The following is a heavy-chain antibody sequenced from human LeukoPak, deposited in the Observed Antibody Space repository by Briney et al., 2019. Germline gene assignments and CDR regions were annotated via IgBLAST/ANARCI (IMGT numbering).Heavy chain of an antibody. Sequence: SETLSLTCTVSGGSISSGGYSWSWIRQHPGKGLEWIGYIYYSGSTYYNPSLKSRVTISVDTSKNQFSLKLSSVTAADTAVYYCARELTLYGMDVWGQGTTVTVS. CDR2: IYYSGST. D-gene: IGHD1-14*01. CDR3: ARELTLYGMDV. J-gene: IGHJ6*02. V-gene: IGHV4-31*03. CDR1: GGSISSGGYS.